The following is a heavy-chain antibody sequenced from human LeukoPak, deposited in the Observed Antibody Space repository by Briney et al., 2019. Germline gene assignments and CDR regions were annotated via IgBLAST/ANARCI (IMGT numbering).Heavy chain of an antibody. D-gene: IGHD4-11*01. J-gene: IGHJ5*02. Sequence: SETLSLTCTVSGGSISSGDYYWSWIRQPPGKGLEWIGYIYYSGSTYYNPSLKSRVTISVDTSKNQFSLKLSSVTAADTAVYYCAKSNAPITWFDPWGQGTLVTVSS. V-gene: IGHV4-30-4*08. CDR3: AKSNAPITWFDP. CDR1: GGSISSGDYY. CDR2: IYYSGST.